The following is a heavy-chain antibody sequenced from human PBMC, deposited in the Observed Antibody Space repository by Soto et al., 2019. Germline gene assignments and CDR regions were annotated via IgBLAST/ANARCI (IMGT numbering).Heavy chain of an antibody. CDR3: AKDRNYPRDQFHY. Sequence: PGGSLRLSCAASGFTFTRYSMNWVRQAPGKGLEWVSSISSTTNYIYYGDSMKGRFTISRDNSKNAIFLHMDSLRAEGTAVYYCAKDRNYPRDQFHYWGQGTLVTVSS. V-gene: IGHV3-21*04. J-gene: IGHJ4*02. CDR2: ISSTTNYI. D-gene: IGHD1-7*01. CDR1: GFTFTRYS.